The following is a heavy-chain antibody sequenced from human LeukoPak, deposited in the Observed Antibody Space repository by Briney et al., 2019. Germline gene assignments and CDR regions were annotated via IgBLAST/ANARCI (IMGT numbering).Heavy chain of an antibody. Sequence: QPGGSLRLSCAASGFTFSSYSMNWVRQAPGKGLEWVSYISSSSSSTIYYADSVKGRFTISRDNAKNPLYLQMNSLRAEDTAVYYCARDSMVRGVIPFDYWGQGTLVTVSS. D-gene: IGHD3-10*01. CDR3: ARDSMVRGVIPFDY. V-gene: IGHV3-48*01. CDR1: GFTFSSYS. J-gene: IGHJ4*02. CDR2: ISSSSSSTI.